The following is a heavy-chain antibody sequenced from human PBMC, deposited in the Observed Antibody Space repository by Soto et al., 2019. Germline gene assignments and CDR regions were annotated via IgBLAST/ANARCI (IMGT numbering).Heavy chain of an antibody. V-gene: IGHV1-2*04. CDR1: GYTFTGYY. J-gene: IGHJ6*03. CDR3: ARRAVGHYFYYMAF. Sequence: QVQLVQSGAEVKKPGASVKVSCKASGYTFTGYYIHWVRQAPGQGLEWMGWINPNSGGTNYAQKFQGWVTMTRDTSSSTAYMELSRLGSDDTAVYYCARRAVGHYFYYMAFWGKGTTVTVSS. D-gene: IGHD6-19*01. CDR2: INPNSGGT.